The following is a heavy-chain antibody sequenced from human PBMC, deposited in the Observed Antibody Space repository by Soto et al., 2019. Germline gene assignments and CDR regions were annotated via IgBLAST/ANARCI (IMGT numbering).Heavy chain of an antibody. D-gene: IGHD5-12*01. J-gene: IGHJ6*02. CDR1: SGSISSGDYY. Sequence: SETLSLTCTVSSGSISSGDYYWSWIRQPPGKGLEWIGYIYYSGSTYYNPSLKSRVTISVDTSKNQFSLKLSSVTAADTAVYYCARSGYDLSYYYYGMDVWGQGTTVTVSS. CDR2: IYYSGST. V-gene: IGHV4-30-4*01. CDR3: ARSGYDLSYYYYGMDV.